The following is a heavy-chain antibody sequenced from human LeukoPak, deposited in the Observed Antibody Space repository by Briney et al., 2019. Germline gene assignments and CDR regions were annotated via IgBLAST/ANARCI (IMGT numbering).Heavy chain of an antibody. V-gene: IGHV3-30*18. CDR3: AKDRVGGYRYMDV. CDR1: GFTFSSYE. D-gene: IGHD5-18*01. J-gene: IGHJ6*03. Sequence: GGSLRLSCAASGFTFSSYEMNWVRQAPGKGLEWVAVISYDGSNKYYADSVKGRFTISRDNSKNTLYLQMNSLRAEDTAVYYCAKDRVGGYRYMDVWGKGTTVTVSS. CDR2: ISYDGSNK.